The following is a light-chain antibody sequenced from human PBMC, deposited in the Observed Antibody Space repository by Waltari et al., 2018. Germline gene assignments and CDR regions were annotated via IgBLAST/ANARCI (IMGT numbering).Light chain of an antibody. CDR3: QAWDSSTAHVV. V-gene: IGLV3-1*01. J-gene: IGLJ2*01. CDR1: KLGDKY. Sequence: YELTQPPSVSVSPGQTASITSAGDKLGDKYACWYQQKPGQSPVLVIYQDSKRPSGIPERFSGSNSGNTATLTISGTQAMDEADYYCQAWDSSTAHVVFGGGTKLTVL. CDR2: QDS.